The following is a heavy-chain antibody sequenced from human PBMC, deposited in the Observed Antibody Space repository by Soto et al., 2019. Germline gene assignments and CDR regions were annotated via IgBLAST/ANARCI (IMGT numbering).Heavy chain of an antibody. D-gene: IGHD6-19*01. V-gene: IGHV3-53*04. CDR2: IYSGGST. CDR1: GFTVSSNY. CDR3: ARYQQWLVRSFDI. J-gene: IGHJ3*02. Sequence: GGSLRLSCAASGFTVSSNYMSWVRQAPGKGLEWVSVIYSGGSTYYADSVKGRFTISRHKSKNTLYLQMNSLRAEDSAVYYCARYQQWLVRSFDIWGQGTMVTVSS.